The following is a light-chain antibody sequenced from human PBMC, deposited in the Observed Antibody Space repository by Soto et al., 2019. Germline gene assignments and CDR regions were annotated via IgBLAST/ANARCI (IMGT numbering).Light chain of an antibody. J-gene: IGLJ2*01. CDR1: SSDVGSYNL. CDR3: CSYAGSTTDVV. CDR2: EDS. V-gene: IGLV2-23*01. Sequence: QCVLTQPPSVSGSPGQSITISCTGTSSDVGSYNLVSWYQQHPGKAPKLIIYEDSQRPSGVSHRFSGSKSGNTASLTISGLQAEDEADYYCCSYAGSTTDVVLGGGTKLTVL.